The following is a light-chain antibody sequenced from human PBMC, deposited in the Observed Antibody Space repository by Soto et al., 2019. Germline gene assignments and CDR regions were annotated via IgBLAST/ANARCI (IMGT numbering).Light chain of an antibody. CDR1: QGIAKD. V-gene: IGKV1-6*01. CDR3: LPNYYSFRT. J-gene: IGKJ1*01. CDR2: GAS. Sequence: AIQLTQSPSSLSASVGDRVTITCRASQGIAKDLGWYQQKPGKAPRLLIFGASFLQSGVPSRFSGSGSGTDFTLTINGLQPEDFATYYCLPNYYSFRTFGQGTKVEIK.